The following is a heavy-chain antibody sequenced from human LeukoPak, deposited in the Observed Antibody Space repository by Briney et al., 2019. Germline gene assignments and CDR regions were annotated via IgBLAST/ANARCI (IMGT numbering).Heavy chain of an antibody. CDR1: GGTFSSYA. CDR2: IIPIFGTA. D-gene: IGHD3-22*01. Sequence: SVKVSCKASGGTFSSYASSWVRQAPGQGLEWMGGIIPIFGTANYAQKFQGRVTITADESTSTAYMELSSLRSEDTAVYYCASSDNYCDSSGFDYWGQGTLVTVSS. J-gene: IGHJ4*02. V-gene: IGHV1-69*01. CDR3: ASSDNYCDSSGFDY.